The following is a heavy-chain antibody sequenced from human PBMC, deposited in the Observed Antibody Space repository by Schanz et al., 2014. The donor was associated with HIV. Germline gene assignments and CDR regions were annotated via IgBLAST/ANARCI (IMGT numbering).Heavy chain of an antibody. V-gene: IGHV3-30*03. Sequence: VQLLESGGGLVQPGGSLRLSCAASGFTFSNSAMSWVRQAPGKGLEWVAVISYDGSNKYYGDSVKGRFTISRDNSKNTLYLQMNSLRAEDTAVYYCARGGLQWHPEWFDLWGQGTLVSVSS. CDR3: ARGGLQWHPEWFDL. J-gene: IGHJ5*02. CDR1: GFTFSNSA. D-gene: IGHD4-4*01. CDR2: ISYDGSNK.